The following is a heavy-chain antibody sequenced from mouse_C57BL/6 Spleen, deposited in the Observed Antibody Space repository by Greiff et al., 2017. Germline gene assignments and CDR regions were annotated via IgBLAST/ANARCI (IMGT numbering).Heavy chain of an antibody. J-gene: IGHJ4*01. CDR1: GYTFTDYY. Sequence: VQLQQSGPVLVKPGASVKMSCKASGYTFTDYYMNGVKQSHGKSLEWIGVINPYNGGTSYNQKFKGKSTLTVDKSSSTAYMELNSLTSEDSAVYYCAREGDAYAMDYWGQGTSVTVSS. CDR2: INPYNGGT. CDR3: AREGDAYAMDY. V-gene: IGHV1-19*01. D-gene: IGHD3-3*01.